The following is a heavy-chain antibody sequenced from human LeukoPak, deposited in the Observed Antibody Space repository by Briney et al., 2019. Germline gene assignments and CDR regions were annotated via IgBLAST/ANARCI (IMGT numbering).Heavy chain of an antibody. J-gene: IGHJ5*02. CDR2: MSGYNGET. CDR1: GYTFSSYG. V-gene: IGHV1-18*01. D-gene: IGHD3-22*01. CDR3: ARDHSRGSNWFDP. Sequence: ASVKVSCKASGYTFSSYGISWVRQATGQGLEWMGWMSGYNGETKYAQKFQGRFTMTTDTSASTAFMELRSLRPDDTAVYFCARDHSRGSNWFDPWGQGTLVTVSS.